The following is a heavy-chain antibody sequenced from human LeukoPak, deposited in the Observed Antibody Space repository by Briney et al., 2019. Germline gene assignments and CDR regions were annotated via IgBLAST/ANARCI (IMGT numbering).Heavy chain of an antibody. J-gene: IGHJ4*02. CDR2: IRNDGSNK. CDR1: GFTFNNYG. Sequence: GGSLRLSCAASGFTFNNYGMHWVRQAPGKGLERVSFIRNDGSNKYYADSVKGRFTISRDNAKNSLYLQMNSLRAEDTAVYYCAREPGIAVAGIDYWGQGTLVTVSS. V-gene: IGHV3-30*02. CDR3: AREPGIAVAGIDY. D-gene: IGHD6-19*01.